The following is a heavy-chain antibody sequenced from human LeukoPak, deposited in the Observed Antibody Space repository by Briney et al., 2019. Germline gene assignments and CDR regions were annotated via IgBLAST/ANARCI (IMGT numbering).Heavy chain of an antibody. CDR3: VRPKHSSTSWLHYGMDV. CDR1: GFTVSSSH. D-gene: IGHD2-2*01. CDR2: IYSDGRT. Sequence: GGSLRLSCAASGFTVSSSHLTWVRQAPGKGLEWVSLIYSDGRTYYADSVRGRFTISRDNSKNTLYLQMNSLGVEDTAVFYCVRPKHSSTSWLHYGMDVWGQGTTVTVSS. V-gene: IGHV3-66*04. J-gene: IGHJ6*02.